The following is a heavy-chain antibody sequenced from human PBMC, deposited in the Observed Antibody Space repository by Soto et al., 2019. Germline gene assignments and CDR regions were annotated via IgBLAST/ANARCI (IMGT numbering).Heavy chain of an antibody. D-gene: IGHD3-10*01. J-gene: IGHJ5*02. V-gene: IGHV4-59*01. CDR3: ARERGEWFGDLLPHGSFDP. CDR1: GGSISDYY. CDR2: ILYTGYT. Sequence: SETLSLTCTVSGGSISDYYWSWIRQPPGKGLEWIGYILYTGYTNYNPSLKSRITISIDTSRNQFSLRLSSVTAADTAVYYCARERGEWFGDLLPHGSFDPRSQGTLDTVST.